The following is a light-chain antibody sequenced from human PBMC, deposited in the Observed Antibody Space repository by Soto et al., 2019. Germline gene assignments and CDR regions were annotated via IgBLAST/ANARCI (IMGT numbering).Light chain of an antibody. CDR1: QNIRSS. CDR3: QQRSNWHT. J-gene: IGKJ4*01. Sequence: ELVMTQSPASLSASPGERVTLSCRASQNIRSSLAWYQQRPGQAPRLLIFDASNRATGIPARFSGSGSGTDFTLTISSLEPEDFAVYYCQQRSNWHTFGGGTKVDIK. CDR2: DAS. V-gene: IGKV3-11*01.